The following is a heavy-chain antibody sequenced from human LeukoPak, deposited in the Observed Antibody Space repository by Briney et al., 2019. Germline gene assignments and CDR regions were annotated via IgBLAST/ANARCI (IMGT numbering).Heavy chain of an antibody. D-gene: IGHD6-13*01. CDR1: GYTFTSYG. V-gene: IGHV1-18*01. Sequence: ASVKVSCKASGYTFTSYGISWVRQAPGQGLEWMGWISAYNGNTNYAQKLQGRVTMTTDTSTSTAYMELRSLRSDDTAVYYCARDATGSSWYHVREGWFDPWGQGTLVTVSS. CDR3: ARDATGSSWYHVREGWFDP. CDR2: ISAYNGNT. J-gene: IGHJ5*02.